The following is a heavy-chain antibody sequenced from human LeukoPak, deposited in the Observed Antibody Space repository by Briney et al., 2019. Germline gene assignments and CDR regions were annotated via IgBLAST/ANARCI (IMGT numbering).Heavy chain of an antibody. J-gene: IGHJ4*02. Sequence: GGSLRLSCAASGFTFSTYWMTWVRHAPGKGLEWVANIKQDGSETYYVDSVKGRFTISRDNAKNSLYLQMSSLRAEDTAVYYCARGVPTGIDYFDYWGQGTLATVSS. D-gene: IGHD1-1*01. CDR1: GFTFSTYW. CDR3: ARGVPTGIDYFDY. CDR2: IKQDGSET. V-gene: IGHV3-7*01.